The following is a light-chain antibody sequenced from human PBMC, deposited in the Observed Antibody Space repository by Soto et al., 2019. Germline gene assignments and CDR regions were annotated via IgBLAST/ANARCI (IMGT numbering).Light chain of an antibody. CDR1: QGISNC. J-gene: IGKJ4*01. CDR2: AAS. CDR3: QKYDCVPLT. Sequence: DIQMTQSPSSLSASVGDRVTITCRASQGISNCLAWYQQKAGGEPHLLLYAASTLKAGVPSRFSGSGSGTDFTLTIRRQQPEDVANYYYQKYDCVPLTFGGGTKVEIK. V-gene: IGKV1-27*01.